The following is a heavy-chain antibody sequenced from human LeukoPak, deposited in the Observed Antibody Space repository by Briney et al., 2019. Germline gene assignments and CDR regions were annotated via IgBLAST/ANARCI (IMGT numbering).Heavy chain of an antibody. Sequence: SETLSLTCAVHGGSLRGYYWSWIRPPPGKGPEWIGEINHSGSTNYNPSLKSRVTISVDTSKNQFSLKLSSVTAADTAVYYCARGRVGAPWYYYYGMDVWGQGTTVTVSS. D-gene: IGHD1-26*01. J-gene: IGHJ6*02. CDR2: INHSGST. CDR1: GGSLRGYY. CDR3: ARGRVGAPWYYYYGMDV. V-gene: IGHV4-34*01.